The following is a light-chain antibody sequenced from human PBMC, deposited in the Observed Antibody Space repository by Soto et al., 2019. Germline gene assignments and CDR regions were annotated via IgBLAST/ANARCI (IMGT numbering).Light chain of an antibody. V-gene: IGLV1-40*01. CDR3: QSYDRSLSGYYV. Sequence: QSALTQPPSVSGAPGQRVTISCTGSSSNIGAGYDVHWYQQLPGTAPKLLIYGNSNRPSGVPDRFSGSKSGTSASLAITGLQAEDEADSYCQSYDRSLSGYYVFGTGTKVTVL. J-gene: IGLJ1*01. CDR2: GNS. CDR1: SSNIGAGYD.